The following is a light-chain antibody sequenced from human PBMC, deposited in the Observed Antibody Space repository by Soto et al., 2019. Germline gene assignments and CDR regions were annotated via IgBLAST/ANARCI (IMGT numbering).Light chain of an antibody. CDR3: CSYAGSSTYV. CDR2: EGS. V-gene: IGLV2-23*01. J-gene: IGLJ1*01. Sequence: SALTQPASVSGSPGQSITISCTGTSRDVGSYNLVCWYQQHPGKAPKLMIYEGSRRPSGVSNRFSGSKTGNTASLTISGLHAEDEADYYCCSYAGSSTYVFGTGTKVTVL. CDR1: SRDVGSYNL.